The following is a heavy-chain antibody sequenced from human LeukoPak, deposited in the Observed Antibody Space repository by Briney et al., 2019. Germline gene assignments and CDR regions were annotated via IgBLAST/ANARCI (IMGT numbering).Heavy chain of an antibody. D-gene: IGHD3-22*01. CDR1: GFTFSDYS. J-gene: IGHJ4*02. V-gene: IGHV3-48*04. Sequence: PGGSLRLSCAASGFTFSDYSMNWVRQAPGKGLEWVSYISSISSTIYYADSVKGRFTVSRDNAKNSLYLQMNSLRAEDTAVYYCAKVVDSSGYYYDYWGQGTLVTVSS. CDR2: ISSISSTI. CDR3: AKVVDSSGYYYDY.